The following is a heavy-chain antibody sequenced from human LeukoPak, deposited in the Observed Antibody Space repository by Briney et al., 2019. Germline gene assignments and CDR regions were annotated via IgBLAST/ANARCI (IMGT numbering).Heavy chain of an antibody. CDR2: IIPIFGTA. D-gene: IGHD3-22*01. Sequence: SVKVSCKASGGTSSSYAISWVRQAPGQGLEWMGRIIPIFGTANYAQKFQGRVTITADKSTSTAYMELSSLRSEDTAVYYCATLRGRYYYDSSGYYWNLYDYWGQGTLVTVSS. V-gene: IGHV1-69*06. CDR1: GGTSSSYA. J-gene: IGHJ4*02. CDR3: ATLRGRYYYDSSGYYWNLYDY.